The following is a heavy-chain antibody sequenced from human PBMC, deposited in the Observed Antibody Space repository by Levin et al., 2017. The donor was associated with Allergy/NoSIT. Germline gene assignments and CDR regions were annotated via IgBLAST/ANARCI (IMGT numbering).Heavy chain of an antibody. Sequence: SETLSLTCTVSGGSISSSSYYWGWIRQPPGTGLEWIGSIYYSGSTYYNPSLKSRVTISVDTSKNQFSLKLSSVTAADTAVYYCASCMGASVYGGDCYLVDWGQGTLVTVSS. D-gene: IGHD2-21*02. CDR2: IYYSGST. V-gene: IGHV4-39*01. CDR3: ASCMGASVYGGDCYLVD. CDR1: GGSISSSSYY. J-gene: IGHJ4*02.